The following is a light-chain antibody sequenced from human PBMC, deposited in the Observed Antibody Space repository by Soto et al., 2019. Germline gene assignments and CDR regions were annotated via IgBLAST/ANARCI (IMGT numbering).Light chain of an antibody. CDR2: DAS. V-gene: IGKV3-11*01. CDR1: QSVSSY. Sequence: DTVLTQSPATLSLSPGERATLSCRASQSVSSYLAWYQQKPGQAPRLLIYDASNRASGIPARFSGSGSGTDFTLNISSLEPADFAVYYCQQRSNWPPTFGGGTKVEIK. J-gene: IGKJ4*01. CDR3: QQRSNWPPT.